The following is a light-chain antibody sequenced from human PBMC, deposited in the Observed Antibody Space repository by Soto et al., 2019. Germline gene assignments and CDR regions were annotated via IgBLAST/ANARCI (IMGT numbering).Light chain of an antibody. Sequence: EIVLTQSPGTLSLSPGERATLSCRASQSLTTYLAWYQQKPDQAPRLLIYGISTRATGVPARFSGSGSGTEFTLTISSLQSEDVAVYWCQQYNNRPLTFGPGTRLEIK. V-gene: IGKV3D-15*01. J-gene: IGKJ5*01. CDR1: QSLTTY. CDR2: GIS. CDR3: QQYNNRPLT.